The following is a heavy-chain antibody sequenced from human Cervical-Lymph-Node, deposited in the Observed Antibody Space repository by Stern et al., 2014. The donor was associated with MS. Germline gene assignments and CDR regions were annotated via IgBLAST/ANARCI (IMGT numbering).Heavy chain of an antibody. V-gene: IGHV4-4*02. J-gene: IGHJ4*02. CDR3: ASRWGYYDSSGNLDY. CDR1: GGSISSSNW. CDR2: IYHSGST. Sequence: QVQLQESGPGLVKPSGTLSLTCAVSGGSISSSNWWSWVRQPPGKGLEWXGEIYHSGSTNYNPSLKSRVTISVDKSKNPFSRKLSSVTAADTAVYYCASRWGYYDSSGNLDYWGQGTLVTVSS. D-gene: IGHD3-22*01.